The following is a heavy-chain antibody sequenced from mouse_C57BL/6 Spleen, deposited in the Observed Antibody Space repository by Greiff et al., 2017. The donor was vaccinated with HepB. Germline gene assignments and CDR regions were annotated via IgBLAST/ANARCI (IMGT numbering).Heavy chain of an antibody. D-gene: IGHD2-4*01. V-gene: IGHV2-5*01. CDR3: AKPGDYDGYYAMDY. Sequence: QVQLQQSGPGLVQPSQSLSITCTVSGFSLTSYGVHWVRQSPGKGLEWLGVIWRGGSTDYNAAFMSRLSITKDNSKSQVFFKMNSLQADDTAIYYCAKPGDYDGYYAMDYWGQGTSVTVSS. CDR2: IWRGGST. J-gene: IGHJ4*01. CDR1: GFSLTSYG.